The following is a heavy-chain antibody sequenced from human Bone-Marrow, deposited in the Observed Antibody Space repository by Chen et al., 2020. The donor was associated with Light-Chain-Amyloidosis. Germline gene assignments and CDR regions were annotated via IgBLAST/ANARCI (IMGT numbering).Heavy chain of an antibody. Sequence: QVQLQESGPGLVKPSETLSLTCTVSGGSISSYYWSWIRQPAGKGLEWIGRIYTSGSTNYNPSLKSRVTMSVDTSKNQFSLKLISVIAADTAVYYCARNYYDSSGYWFDYWGQGTLVTVSS. D-gene: IGHD3-22*01. CDR1: GGSISSYY. CDR2: IYTSGST. J-gene: IGHJ4*02. V-gene: IGHV4-4*07. CDR3: ARNYYDSSGYWFDY.